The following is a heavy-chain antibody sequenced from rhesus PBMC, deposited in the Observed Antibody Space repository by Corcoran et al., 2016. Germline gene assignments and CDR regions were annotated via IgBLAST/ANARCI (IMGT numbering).Heavy chain of an antibody. CDR3: ARYGYTYSYVVAY. CDR2: ISGSGGST. D-gene: IGHD5-12*01. CDR1: GGCISSNY. J-gene: IGHJ4*01. V-gene: IGHV4-173*01. Sequence: QLHLQESGPGLLKPSETLSPTRAVSGGCISSNYWSWIRQLPGKGQEWIGRISGSGGSTDYNPSLKSRVTISTDTSKNQFSLKLSSVTAADTAVYYCARYGYTYSYVVAYWGQGVLVTVSS.